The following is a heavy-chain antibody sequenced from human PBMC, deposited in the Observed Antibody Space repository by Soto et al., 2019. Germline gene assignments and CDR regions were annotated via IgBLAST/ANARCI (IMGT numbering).Heavy chain of an antibody. CDR1: GFTFSSYP. D-gene: IGHD3-3*01. CDR2: ISYDGSNK. Sequence: HPGDSLRLSCAASGFTFSSYPMHWVRQAPGQGLEWVAVISYDGSNKYYADSVKGRFTISRDNSKNTLYLQMNSLRAEDTAVYYCARDIQRITIFGVVKNYYYYYGMDVWGQGT. J-gene: IGHJ6*02. CDR3: ARDIQRITIFGVVKNYYYYYGMDV. V-gene: IGHV3-30-3*01.